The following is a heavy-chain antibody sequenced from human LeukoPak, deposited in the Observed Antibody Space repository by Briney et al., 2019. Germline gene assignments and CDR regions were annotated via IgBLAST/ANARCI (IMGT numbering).Heavy chain of an antibody. CDR2: INPNSGGT. Sequence: ASVKVSCKASGYTFTGYYMHWVRQAPGQGLEWMGWINPNSGGTNYAQKFQGRVTMTRDTSISTAYMELSRLRSDDTAVYYCARGGGYYDSSGLEIDYWGQGTLVTVSS. D-gene: IGHD3-22*01. CDR3: ARGGGYYDSSGLEIDY. V-gene: IGHV1-2*02. CDR1: GYTFTGYY. J-gene: IGHJ4*02.